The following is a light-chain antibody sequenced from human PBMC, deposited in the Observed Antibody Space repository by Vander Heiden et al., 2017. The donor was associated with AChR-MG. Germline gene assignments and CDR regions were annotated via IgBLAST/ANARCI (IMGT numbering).Light chain of an antibody. CDR1: QHVSSAS. CDR2: RAS. J-gene: IGKJ3*01. V-gene: IGKV3-20*01. Sequence: VLTQYPGTLSLSPGERATLSCRASQHVSSASLAWYRQRPGQAPRLRICRASSRANGIPDRFSGSGSGTDLTLTISRLEPEDFAVYYCQQYGSSFFTFGPGTRVDVK. CDR3: QQYGSSFFT.